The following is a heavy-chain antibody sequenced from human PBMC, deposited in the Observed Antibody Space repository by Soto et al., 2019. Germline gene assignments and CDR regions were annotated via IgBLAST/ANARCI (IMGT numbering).Heavy chain of an antibody. Sequence: QVQLQESGPGLMKPSETLSLTCTVSGGSISSYYWSWIRQPPGKGLEWIGYIYYSGSTNYNPSLKWRVTIAVGPSKNQSSLKLSSVTAADTAVYYSARHPDWVDYGDYYIDYWGQGTLVTVSS. CDR3: ARHPDWVDYGDYYIDY. J-gene: IGHJ4*02. CDR2: IYYSGST. D-gene: IGHD4-17*01. V-gene: IGHV4-59*08. CDR1: GGSISSYY.